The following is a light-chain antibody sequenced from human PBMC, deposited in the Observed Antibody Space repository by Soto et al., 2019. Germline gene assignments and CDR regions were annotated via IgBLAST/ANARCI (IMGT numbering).Light chain of an antibody. V-gene: IGKV1-12*01. CDR1: QGLKF. CDR2: EAT. CDR3: QQANSFPIT. J-gene: IGKJ5*01. Sequence: DIQMTPSPSSVSASVGATVTITCRASQGLKFLAWYQQKPGKAPRLLIYEATNLQSGVPPRFSGSGSGTDFTLTISSLQPEDFATYFCQQANSFPITFGQGTRLEIK.